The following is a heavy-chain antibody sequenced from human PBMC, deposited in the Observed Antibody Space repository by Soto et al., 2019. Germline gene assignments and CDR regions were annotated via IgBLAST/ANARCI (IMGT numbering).Heavy chain of an antibody. V-gene: IGHV1-46*01. CDR1: GYTFTSYY. D-gene: IGHD6-13*01. CDR2: INPSGGST. CDR3: AREYYIAAAGISDSVIVPAY. Sequence: ASVKVSCKASGYTFTSYYMHWVRQAPGQGLEWMGIINPSGGSTSYAQKFQGRVTMTRDTSTSTVYMELSSLRSEDTAVYYCAREYYIAAAGISDSVIVPAYWGQGTLVTVSS. J-gene: IGHJ4*02.